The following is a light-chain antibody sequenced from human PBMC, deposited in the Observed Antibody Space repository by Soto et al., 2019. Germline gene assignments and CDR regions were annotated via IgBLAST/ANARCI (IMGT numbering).Light chain of an antibody. CDR1: QSVLYSSNNKNY. Sequence: DIVMTQSPDSLAVSLGERATINCKSSQSVLYSSNNKNYLGWYQQKPGQTPKLLIYWASTRDSGVPDRFSGSGSGTDFPLTISSLQAEDGAVYYCQQYYRPPYTFGQGTRLEIK. CDR2: WAS. V-gene: IGKV4-1*01. J-gene: IGKJ2*01. CDR3: QQYYRPPYT.